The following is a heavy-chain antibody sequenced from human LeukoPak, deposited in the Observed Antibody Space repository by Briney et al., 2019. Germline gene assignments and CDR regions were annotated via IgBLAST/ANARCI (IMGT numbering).Heavy chain of an antibody. D-gene: IGHD3-22*01. CDR2: INPNSGGT. Sequence: ASVTVSCKASGYTFTGYYMHWVRQAPGQGLGWMGWINPNSGGTNYAQTFQGRVTMTRDTSISTAYMELSRLRSDDTAVYYCARTDSSGYYFQHWGQGTLVTVSS. J-gene: IGHJ1*01. CDR1: GYTFTGYY. V-gene: IGHV1-2*02. CDR3: ARTDSSGYYFQH.